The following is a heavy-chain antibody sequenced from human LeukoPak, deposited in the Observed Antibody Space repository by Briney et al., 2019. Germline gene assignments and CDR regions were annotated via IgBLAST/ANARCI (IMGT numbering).Heavy chain of an antibody. CDR2: INHSGST. V-gene: IGHV4-34*01. Sequence: SETLSLTCAVYGGSFSGYYWSCIRQPPGKGLEWIGEINHSGSTNYNLSLKSRVTISVDTSKNQFSLKLSSVTAADTAVYYCARKPIVSSSWYYFDYWGQGTLVTVSS. CDR3: ARKPIVSSSWYYFDY. J-gene: IGHJ4*02. CDR1: GGSFSGYY. D-gene: IGHD6-13*01.